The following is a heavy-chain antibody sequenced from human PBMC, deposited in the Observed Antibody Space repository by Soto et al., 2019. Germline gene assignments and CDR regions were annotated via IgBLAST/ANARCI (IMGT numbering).Heavy chain of an antibody. CDR3: ATGSSGSTFDY. V-gene: IGHV4-31*03. Sequence: PSETLSLTCTVSGGFISSGGNYWSWIRQHPGKGLEWIGYIYYSGSTYYNPSLKSRVTISVDTSKNQFSLKLSSVTAADMAVYYCATGSSGSTFDYWGQGTLVTVSS. CDR2: IYYSGST. CDR1: GGFISSGGNY. D-gene: IGHD5-12*01. J-gene: IGHJ4*02.